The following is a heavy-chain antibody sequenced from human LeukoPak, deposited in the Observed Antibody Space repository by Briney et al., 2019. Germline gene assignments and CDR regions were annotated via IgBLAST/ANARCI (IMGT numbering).Heavy chain of an antibody. D-gene: IGHD2-2*01. CDR2: IYYSGST. Sequence: PSETLSLTCTVSGGSISSSSYYWGWIRQPPGKGLEWIGSIYYSGSTYYNPSLKSRVTISVDTSKNQFSLKLSSVTAADTAVYYWARPGSPLPATSGPFDFDSWGQGTMVTVSS. V-gene: IGHV4-39*07. CDR3: ARPGSPLPATSGPFDFDS. J-gene: IGHJ3*01. CDR1: GGSISSSSYY.